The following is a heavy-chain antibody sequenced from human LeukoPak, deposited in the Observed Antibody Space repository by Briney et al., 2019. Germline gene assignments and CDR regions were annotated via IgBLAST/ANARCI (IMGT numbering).Heavy chain of an antibody. V-gene: IGHV1-18*01. Sequence: ASVNVSCKASGYTFTSYGISWVRQAPGQGLEWMGWISAYNGNTNYAQKLQGRVTMTTDTSTSTAYMELRSLRSDDTAVYYCARELGVYSYYGMDVWGQGTTVTVSS. J-gene: IGHJ6*02. D-gene: IGHD3-16*01. CDR1: GYTFTSYG. CDR3: ARELGVYSYYGMDV. CDR2: ISAYNGNT.